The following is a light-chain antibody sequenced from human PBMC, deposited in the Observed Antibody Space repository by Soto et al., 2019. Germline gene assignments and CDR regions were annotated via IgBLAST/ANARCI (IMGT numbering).Light chain of an antibody. V-gene: IGKV3-20*01. J-gene: IGKJ1*01. CDR1: QSVSGNN. CDR2: GVS. Sequence: EIVLTQSPGTLSLSPGERATLSCRASQSVSGNNLVWYQQKPGQAPRLLIYGVSSRATGIPDRFSGSGSGTDFTLTISSLEPDDFAVYYCQQYDSSLLTFGQGTKVEIK. CDR3: QQYDSSLLT.